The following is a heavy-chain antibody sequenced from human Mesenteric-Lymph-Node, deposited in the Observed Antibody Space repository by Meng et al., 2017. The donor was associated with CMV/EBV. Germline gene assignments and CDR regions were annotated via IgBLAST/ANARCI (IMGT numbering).Heavy chain of an antibody. V-gene: IGHV3-21*01. Sequence: GGSLRLSCEASRFTFSDYSMNWVRQAPGKGLEWVSSISSSSTYIYYADSVKGRFTISRDNAKNSLYLQMNSLRVEDTAVYYCVREPRAMAVGGWYFDLWGRGTLVTVSS. CDR1: RFTFSDYS. CDR2: ISSSSTYI. CDR3: VREPRAMAVGGWYFDL. D-gene: IGHD5-24*01. J-gene: IGHJ2*01.